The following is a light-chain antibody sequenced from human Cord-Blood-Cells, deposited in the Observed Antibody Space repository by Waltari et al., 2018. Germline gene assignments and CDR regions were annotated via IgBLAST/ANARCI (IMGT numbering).Light chain of an antibody. CDR1: QSVSSY. Sequence: EIVLTQSPATLYLSPGERATLSCRASQSVSSYLAWYQQKPGQAPRLLIYDASNRATGIPARFSGSGSGTDFTLTISSLEPEDFAVYYCQQRSNWPPGGTFGPGTKVDIK. CDR3: QQRSNWPPGGT. V-gene: IGKV3-11*01. J-gene: IGKJ3*01. CDR2: DAS.